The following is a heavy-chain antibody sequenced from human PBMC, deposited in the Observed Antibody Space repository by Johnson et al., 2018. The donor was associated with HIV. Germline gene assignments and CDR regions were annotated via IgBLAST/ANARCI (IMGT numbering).Heavy chain of an antibody. J-gene: IGHJ3*02. CDR1: GFSLSNYW. V-gene: IGHV3-7*01. Sequence: VQLVESGGGLVQTGGSLRLSCAASGFSLSNYWMSWVRQAPGKGLEWVANIKQDGSEKYYVDSVKGRFTVSRDNSKNTLYLQMNSLRVDDTAIYYCARAYTYGAFDIWGQGTMVTVSS. D-gene: IGHD5-18*01. CDR3: ARAYTYGAFDI. CDR2: IKQDGSEK.